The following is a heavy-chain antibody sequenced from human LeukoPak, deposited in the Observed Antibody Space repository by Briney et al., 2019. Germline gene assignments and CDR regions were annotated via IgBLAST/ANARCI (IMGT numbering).Heavy chain of an antibody. J-gene: IGHJ4*02. V-gene: IGHV5-51*01. CDR1: GYSFTKYW. CDR2: IYPGDSDT. Sequence: GESLKISCKGSGYSFTKYWIGWVRQMPGKGLEWMGIIYPGDSDTRYSPSFQGQVTISADKSISTAYLQWSSLKASDTAMYYCARGDVEYSGTQNYFDYWGQGTLVTVSS. CDR3: ARGDVEYSGTQNYFDY. D-gene: IGHD1-26*01.